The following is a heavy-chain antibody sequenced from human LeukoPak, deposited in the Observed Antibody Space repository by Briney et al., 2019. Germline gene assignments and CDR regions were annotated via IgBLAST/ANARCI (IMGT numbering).Heavy chain of an antibody. V-gene: IGHV1-69*13. D-gene: IGHD6-19*01. Sequence: ASVKVSCKASGGTFSSYAISWVRQAPGQGLEWMGGIIPIFGTANYAQKFQGRVTITADESTSTAYMELSSLRSEDTAVYYCANVDSSGWYLGGGYWGQGTLVTVSS. CDR1: GGTFSSYA. J-gene: IGHJ4*02. CDR3: ANVDSSGWYLGGGY. CDR2: IIPIFGTA.